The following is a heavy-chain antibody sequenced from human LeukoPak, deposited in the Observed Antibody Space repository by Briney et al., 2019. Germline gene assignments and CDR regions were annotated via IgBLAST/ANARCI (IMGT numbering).Heavy chain of an antibody. Sequence: PSETLSLTCTVSGASINNYYWSWVRQPPLKGLEWIGYIYSTGDTSYNPSLESRVSISMDTSKNHFSLEITSVTPADTAVYYCARGSRVYDRSGFHTWHDYWGHGTLVTVSS. CDR3: ARGSRVYDRSGFHTWHDY. D-gene: IGHD3-22*01. J-gene: IGHJ4*03. CDR1: GASINNYY. CDR2: IYSTGDT. V-gene: IGHV4-59*01.